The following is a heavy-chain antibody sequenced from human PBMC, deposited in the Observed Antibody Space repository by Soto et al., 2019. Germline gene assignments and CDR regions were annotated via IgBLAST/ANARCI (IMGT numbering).Heavy chain of an antibody. J-gene: IGHJ2*01. V-gene: IGHV1-46*01. CDR2: INPSGGST. CDR3: ARDKDTAMGNYWYFDL. D-gene: IGHD5-18*01. CDR1: GYTFTSYY. Sequence: QVQLVQSGAEVKKPGASVKVSCKASGYTFTSYYMHWVRQAPGQGLEWMGIINPSGGSTSYAQKFQGRVTMTRDTSTRTVYLELSSLRSEDTAVYYCARDKDTAMGNYWYFDLWGSGTLVTVSS.